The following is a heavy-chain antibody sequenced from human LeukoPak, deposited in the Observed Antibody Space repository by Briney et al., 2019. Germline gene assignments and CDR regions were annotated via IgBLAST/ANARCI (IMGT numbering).Heavy chain of an antibody. V-gene: IGHV4-39*01. Sequence: PSETLSLTCTVSCGSISSSSYYWGWLRQPPGTGREWIGSIYYSGSTYYNPPLKRRVIISVDTSKIQSSLKLSSVTAADTAVYYCARLRGFMIVVPWGQGTLVTVSS. CDR2: IYYSGST. CDR3: ARLRGFMIVVP. CDR1: CGSISSSSYY. D-gene: IGHD3-22*01. J-gene: IGHJ5*02.